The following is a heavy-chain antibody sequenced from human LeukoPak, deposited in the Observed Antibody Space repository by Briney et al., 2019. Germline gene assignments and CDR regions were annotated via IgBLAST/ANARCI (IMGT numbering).Heavy chain of an antibody. J-gene: IGHJ4*02. CDR1: GFTFSSYG. CDR3: AKDRARITMVREIDY. D-gene: IGHD3-10*01. Sequence: GRSLRLSCAASGFTFSSYGMHWVRQAPGKGLEWVAVIWYDGSNKYYADSVKGRFTISRDNSKNTLYLQMNSLRAEDTAVYYCAKDRARITMVREIDYWGQGTLVTVSS. V-gene: IGHV3-33*06. CDR2: IWYDGSNK.